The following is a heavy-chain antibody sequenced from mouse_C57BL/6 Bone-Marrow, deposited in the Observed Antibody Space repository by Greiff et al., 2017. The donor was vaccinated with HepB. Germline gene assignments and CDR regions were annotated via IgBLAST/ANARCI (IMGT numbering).Heavy chain of an antibody. D-gene: IGHD1-1*01. CDR1: GYTFTSYW. J-gene: IGHJ4*01. CDR3: ARSALLRYGYYAMDY. Sequence: QVQLQQPGAELVKPGASVKLSCKASGYTFTSYWMHWVKQRLGQGLEWIGMIHPNSGSTNYNEKFKSKATLTVDKSSSTAYMQLSSLTSEYSAVYCCARSALLRYGYYAMDYWGQGTSVTVSS. V-gene: IGHV1-64*01. CDR2: IHPNSGST.